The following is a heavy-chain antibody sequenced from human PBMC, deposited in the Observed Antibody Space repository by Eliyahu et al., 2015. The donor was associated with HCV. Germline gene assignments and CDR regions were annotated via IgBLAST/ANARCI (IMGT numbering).Heavy chain of an antibody. D-gene: IGHD5-12*01. CDR3: ARGLGRAFDI. J-gene: IGHJ3*02. V-gene: IGHV3-30*03. CDR2: GRVE. Sequence: GRVEYYADSVKGRFTISRDNSKNTLLLQMNSLRTDDTALYYCARGLGRAFDIWGQGTKVTVSS.